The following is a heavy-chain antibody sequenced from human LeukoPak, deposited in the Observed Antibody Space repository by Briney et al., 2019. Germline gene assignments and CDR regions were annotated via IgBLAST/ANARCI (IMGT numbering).Heavy chain of an antibody. Sequence: PGGSLRLSCAASGFTFSSYAMSWVRQAPGKGLEWVSAISGSGGSTYYADSVKGRFTISRDNSKNTLYLQMNSLRAEDTAVYHCASGSSGWYGEIWGQGTLVTVSS. CDR3: ASGSSGWYGEI. CDR1: GFTFSSYA. J-gene: IGHJ4*02. CDR2: ISGSGGST. V-gene: IGHV3-23*01. D-gene: IGHD6-19*01.